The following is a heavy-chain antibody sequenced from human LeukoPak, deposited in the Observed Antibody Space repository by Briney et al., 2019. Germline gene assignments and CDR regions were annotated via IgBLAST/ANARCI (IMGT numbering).Heavy chain of an antibody. V-gene: IGHV3-23*01. Sequence: GGSLRLSCAASGFTFSSYAMNWVRQAPGKGLEWVSVISGSDGRTFYADSVKGRFTISRDNSKNTLYLQMNSLRAEDTALYYCAKCREDFGDSVIDYWGQGTLVSVSS. CDR3: AKCREDFGDSVIDY. CDR1: GFTFSSYA. J-gene: IGHJ4*02. CDR2: ISGSDGRT. D-gene: IGHD4-17*01.